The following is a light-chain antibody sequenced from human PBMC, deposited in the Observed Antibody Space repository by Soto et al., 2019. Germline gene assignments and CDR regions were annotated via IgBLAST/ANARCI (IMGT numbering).Light chain of an antibody. Sequence: EFVLTQSPGTLSLSPGERATLSCRSSQTVRNIYLAWYQQKPGQALXLLIYXASSRATGIPDRFSCGGSGTDFTLTISRLEPEDFAVYYWQQFTSYPLTFGGGTKVDIK. J-gene: IGKJ4*01. V-gene: IGKV3-20*01. CDR2: XAS. CDR3: QQFTSYPLT. CDR1: QTVRNIY.